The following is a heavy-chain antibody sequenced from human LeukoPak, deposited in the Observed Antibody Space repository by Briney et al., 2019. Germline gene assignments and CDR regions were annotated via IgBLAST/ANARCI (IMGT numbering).Heavy chain of an antibody. J-gene: IGHJ4*02. D-gene: IGHD3-22*01. CDR2: ISGSGGST. CDR3: AKAQHYYDSSGYRGTFDY. Sequence: QTGGSLRLSCAASGFTFSSYAMSWVRQAPGKGLEWVSAISGSGGSTYYADSVKGRFTISRDNSKNTLYLQMNSLRAEDTAVYYCAKAQHYYDSSGYRGTFDYWGQGTLVTVSS. CDR1: GFTFSSYA. V-gene: IGHV3-23*01.